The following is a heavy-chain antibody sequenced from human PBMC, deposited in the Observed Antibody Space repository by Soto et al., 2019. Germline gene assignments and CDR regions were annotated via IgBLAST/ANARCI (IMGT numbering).Heavy chain of an antibody. V-gene: IGHV4-31*02. CDR3: ARVLGIYYDSSGYYFDY. CDR1: GGSISSGGYY. D-gene: IGHD3-22*01. Sequence: PWETLSLTCTVSGGSISSGGYYWSWIGQHPGKGREWIGYIYYSGSTYYNPSLKSRVTISVDTSKNQFSLKLSSVTAADTAVYYCARVLGIYYDSSGYYFDYWGQGTLVTVSS. CDR2: IYYSGST. J-gene: IGHJ4*02.